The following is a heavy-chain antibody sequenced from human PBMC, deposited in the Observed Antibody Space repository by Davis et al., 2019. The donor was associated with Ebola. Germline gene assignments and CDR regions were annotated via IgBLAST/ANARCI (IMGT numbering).Heavy chain of an antibody. J-gene: IGHJ3*02. CDR2: SRNKPFSYRT. Sequence: GGSLRLSCAASGFASSDHYMDWVRQAPGKGLEWIGRSRNKPFSYRTEYAASVRGRFTVSRDDSQNSLYLQMNSLKIEDTAVYYWARRITFGGVIVLGDAFDIWGQGTMVTVSS. V-gene: IGHV3-72*01. D-gene: IGHD3-16*02. CDR3: ARRITFGGVIVLGDAFDI. CDR1: GFASSDHY.